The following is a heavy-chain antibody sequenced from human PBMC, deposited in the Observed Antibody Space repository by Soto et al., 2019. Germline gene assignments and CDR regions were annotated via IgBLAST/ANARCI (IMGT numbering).Heavy chain of an antibody. V-gene: IGHV4-39*01. Sequence: QLQLQESGPGLVKPSETLSLTCTVSGGSISGSSYYWGWIRQPPGKGLEWIANVYYSGSTSYNPSLKSRVTISVDTSKNHVSLNLRSVTASDTAVYYCARQGYSYVHAFDYWGQGTLVTVSS. J-gene: IGHJ4*02. D-gene: IGHD5-18*01. CDR2: VYYSGST. CDR3: ARQGYSYVHAFDY. CDR1: GGSISGSSYY.